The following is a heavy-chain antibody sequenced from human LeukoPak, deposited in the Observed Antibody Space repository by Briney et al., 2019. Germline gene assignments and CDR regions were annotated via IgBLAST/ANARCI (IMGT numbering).Heavy chain of an antibody. CDR2: INPNSGGT. V-gene: IGHV1-2*02. D-gene: IGHD5/OR15-5a*01. J-gene: IGHJ4*02. Sequence: ASVKVSCKASGYTFTGYYMHWVRQAPGQGLEWMGWINPNSGGTNYAQKFQGRVTMTRDTSISTAYMELSRLRSDDTAVYYCATLVSSCRGEYYFDYWGQGTLVTVSS. CDR1: GYTFTGYY. CDR3: ATLVSSCRGEYYFDY.